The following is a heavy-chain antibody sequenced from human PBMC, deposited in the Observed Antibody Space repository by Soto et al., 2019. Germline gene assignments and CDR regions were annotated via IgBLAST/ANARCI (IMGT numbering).Heavy chain of an antibody. CDR3: ARVTNSGYDNWFVP. J-gene: IGHJ5*02. V-gene: IGHV3-13*01. Sequence: GGSLRLSCAASGFTFSSYDMHWVRQATGKGLEWVSAIGTAGDTYYPGSVKGRFTISRENAKNSLYLQMNSLRAEDTAVYYCARVTNSGYDNWFVPWGQGTLVTVSS. D-gene: IGHD5-12*01. CDR1: GFTFSSYD. CDR2: IGTAGDT.